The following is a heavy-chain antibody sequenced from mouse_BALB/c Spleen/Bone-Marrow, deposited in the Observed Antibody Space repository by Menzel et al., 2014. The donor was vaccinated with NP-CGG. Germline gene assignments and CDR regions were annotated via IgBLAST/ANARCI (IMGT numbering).Heavy chain of an antibody. CDR1: GYTFTDYI. J-gene: IGHJ2*01. CDR2: FYPGSGNI. D-gene: IGHD1-1*01. Sequence: VNVVESGAELVKPGASVKLSRKASGYTFTDYIIHWIKQRSGQGLEWIGWFYPGSGNIKYNEKFKDKATLTADKSSSTVYMELSRLTSEDSAVYFCTRHFYGSSYFDYWGQGTTLTVSS. CDR3: TRHFYGSSYFDY. V-gene: IGHV1-62-2*01.